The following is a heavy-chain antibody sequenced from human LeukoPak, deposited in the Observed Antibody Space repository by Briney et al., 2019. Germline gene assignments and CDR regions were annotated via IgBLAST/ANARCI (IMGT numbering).Heavy chain of an antibody. CDR1: GFTFGSYE. CDR3: ARIGIMIVVVNGMDV. CDR2: ISSSGSTI. V-gene: IGHV3-48*03. J-gene: IGHJ6*02. Sequence: GGSLRLSCAASGFTFGSYEMNWVRQAPGKGLEWVSYISSSGSTINYADSVKGRFTISRDNAKNSLYLQMNSLRAEDTAVYYCARIGIMIVVVNGMDVWGQGTTVTVFS. D-gene: IGHD3-22*01.